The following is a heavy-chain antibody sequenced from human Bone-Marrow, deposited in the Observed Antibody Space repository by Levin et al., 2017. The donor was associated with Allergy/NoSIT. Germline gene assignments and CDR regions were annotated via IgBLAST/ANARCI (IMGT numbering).Heavy chain of an antibody. CDR1: GDTLTELS. J-gene: IGHJ6*02. V-gene: IGHV1-24*01. D-gene: IGHD2-2*02. CDR3: ATRKGNTDDYTLVYLYAMAV. CDR2: FDPEDGEI. Sequence: PGASVKVSCKVSGDTLTELSMHWVRQAPGKGLEWMGSFDPEDGEITYAQEFQGRVTMTEDTSTDTAFMELSSLRSEDSAVYYCATRKGNTDDYTLVYLYAMAVWGQGTTVIVSS.